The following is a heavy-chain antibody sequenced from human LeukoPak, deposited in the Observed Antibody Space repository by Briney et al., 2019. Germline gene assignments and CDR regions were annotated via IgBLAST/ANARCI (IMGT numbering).Heavy chain of an antibody. CDR3: ARDPYDSSGPDAFDI. D-gene: IGHD3-22*01. CDR2: IWYDGSNK. Sequence: GGSLRLSCAASGFTFSSYGMHWVRQVPGKGLEWVAVIWYDGSNKYYADSVKGRFTISRDNSKNTLYLQMNSLRAEDTAVYYCARDPYDSSGPDAFDIWGQGTMVTVSS. CDR1: GFTFSSYG. J-gene: IGHJ3*02. V-gene: IGHV3-33*01.